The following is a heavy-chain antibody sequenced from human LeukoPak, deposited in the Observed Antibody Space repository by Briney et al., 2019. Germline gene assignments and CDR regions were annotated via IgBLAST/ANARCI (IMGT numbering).Heavy chain of an antibody. Sequence: SETLSLTCAISGASMTSSNWWSWVRQPPGKGLEWIGEISHSGSTNYNSSLKSRVTISVDKSKTQFSLKVNSVTAADTAVYYCAKPLYASGSYHFDSWGQGTLVTVSS. CDR3: AKPLYASGSYHFDS. CDR1: GASMTSSNW. D-gene: IGHD3-10*01. J-gene: IGHJ4*02. V-gene: IGHV4-4*02. CDR2: ISHSGST.